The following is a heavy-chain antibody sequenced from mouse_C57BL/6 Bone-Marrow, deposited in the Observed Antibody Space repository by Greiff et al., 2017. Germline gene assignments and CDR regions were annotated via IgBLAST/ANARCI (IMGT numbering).Heavy chain of an antibody. CDR1: GYTFTSYG. J-gene: IGHJ3*01. CDR2: IYPRSGNT. Sequence: VQLQQSGAELARPGASVKLSCKASGYTFTSYGISWVKQRTGQGLEWIGEIYPRSGNTYYTEKFKGKATLTADKSSSTAYMELGRLTYEDSAVYFCARGCPWFAYWGQGTLVTVSA. V-gene: IGHV1-81*01. CDR3: ARGCPWFAY.